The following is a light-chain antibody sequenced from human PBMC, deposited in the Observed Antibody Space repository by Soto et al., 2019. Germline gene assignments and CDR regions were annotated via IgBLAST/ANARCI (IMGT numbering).Light chain of an antibody. Sequence: EIVLTQSPGTLSLSPGERATLSCRASQSVSSSYLAWYQQKPGQAPRLLIYGASSRATGIPDRFSGSGYGTVFTLTISRLEPEVSAVYCYQQYGSSPVTFGQGTKLEIK. CDR1: QSVSSSY. CDR2: GAS. V-gene: IGKV3-20*01. J-gene: IGKJ2*01. CDR3: QQYGSSPVT.